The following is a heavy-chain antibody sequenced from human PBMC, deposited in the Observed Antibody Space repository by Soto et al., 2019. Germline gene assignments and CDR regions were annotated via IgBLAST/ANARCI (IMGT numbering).Heavy chain of an antibody. Sequence: QVQLVQSGAEVKKPGSSVKVSCKASGGTFSSYAISWVRQAPGHGLEWMGGIIPIFGTANYAQKFQGRVTITADESTSTAYMELSSLRSEDTAVYYCARDRALRAARPDSEDWFDSWGQGTLVTVSS. J-gene: IGHJ5*01. CDR3: ARDRALRAARPDSEDWFDS. CDR1: GGTFSSYA. D-gene: IGHD6-6*01. V-gene: IGHV1-69*01. CDR2: IIPIFGTA.